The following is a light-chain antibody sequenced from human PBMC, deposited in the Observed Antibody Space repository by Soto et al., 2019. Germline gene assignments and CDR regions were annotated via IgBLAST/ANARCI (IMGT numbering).Light chain of an antibody. J-gene: IGLJ1*01. CDR2: DNS. V-gene: IGLV3-21*02. CDR3: QAWDNVDDHIYV. CDR1: NIDSRT. Sequence: SYDLTQPPPVSVAPGQTATISCGENNIDSRTVHWYQQKPGQAPLLVVYDNSFRPSGIPNRFSGSNSGNTATLTISRVEAGDEADYYCQAWDNVDDHIYVFGTGTKV.